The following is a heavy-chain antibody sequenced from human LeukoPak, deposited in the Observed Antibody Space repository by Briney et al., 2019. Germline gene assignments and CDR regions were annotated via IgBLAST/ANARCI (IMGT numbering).Heavy chain of an antibody. CDR1: GFTFSSYW. V-gene: IGHV3-74*01. CDR2: INEDASII. D-gene: IGHD2-8*01. Sequence: GGSLRLSRAASGFTFSSYWMHWVRQAPGKGLEWVSRINEDASIITYADSVKGRFTISRDNAKNTLYLQMNSLRAEDTAVYYCVRDLILVWTPGDDFDYWGQGTLVTVSS. CDR3: VRDLILVWTPGDDFDY. J-gene: IGHJ4*02.